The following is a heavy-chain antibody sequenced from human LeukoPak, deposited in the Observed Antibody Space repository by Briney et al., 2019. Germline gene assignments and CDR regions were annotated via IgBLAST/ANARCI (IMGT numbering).Heavy chain of an antibody. J-gene: IGHJ4*02. V-gene: IGHV4-39*01. D-gene: IGHD4-11*01. CDR1: GGSISSSSYY. CDR2: IYYSGST. Sequence: SETLSLTCTVSGGSISSSSYYWGWTRQPPGKGLEWIGSIYYSGSTYYNPSLKSRVTISVDTSKNQFSLKLSSVTAADTAVYYCARHFRYSTSPFDYWGQGTLVTVSS. CDR3: ARHFRYSTSPFDY.